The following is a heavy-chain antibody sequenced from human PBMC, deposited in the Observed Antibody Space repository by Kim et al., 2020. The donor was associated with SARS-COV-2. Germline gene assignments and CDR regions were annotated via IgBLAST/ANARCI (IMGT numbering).Heavy chain of an antibody. CDR2: IIPIFGTA. V-gene: IGHV1-69*13. CDR1: GGTFSSYA. Sequence: SVKVSCKASGGTFSSYAISWVRQAPGQGLEWMGGIIPIFGTANYAQKFQGRVTITADESTSTAYMELSSLRSEDTAVYYCARDASRYYDSSGLPVNHHLNNWFDPWGQGTLVTVSS. D-gene: IGHD3-22*01. J-gene: IGHJ5*02. CDR3: ARDASRYYDSSGLPVNHHLNNWFDP.